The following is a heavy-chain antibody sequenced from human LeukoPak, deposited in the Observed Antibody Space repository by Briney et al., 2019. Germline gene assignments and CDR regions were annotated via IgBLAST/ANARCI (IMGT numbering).Heavy chain of an antibody. CDR2: IYPGDSDT. D-gene: IGHD3-3*01. Sequence: GESLKISCKGSGYSFTSYWIGWVRQMPGKGLECMGIIYPGDSDTRYSPSFQGQVTISVDKSISTAYLQWSSLKASDTAIYYCARQNDFRLDYWGQGTLVTVSS. CDR3: ARQNDFRLDY. V-gene: IGHV5-51*01. CDR1: GYSFTSYW. J-gene: IGHJ4*02.